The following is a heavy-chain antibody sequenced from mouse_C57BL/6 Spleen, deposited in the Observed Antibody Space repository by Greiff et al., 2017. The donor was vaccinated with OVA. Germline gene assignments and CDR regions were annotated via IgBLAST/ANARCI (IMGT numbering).Heavy chain of an antibody. D-gene: IGHD1-1*01. J-gene: IGHJ2*01. CDR2: INYDGSST. CDR1: GFTFSDYY. Sequence: EVKLMESEGGLVQPGSSMKLSCTASGFTFSDYYMAWVRQVPEKGLEWVANINYDGSSTYYLDSLKSRFIISGDNAKNILYLQMSSLKSEDTATYYCARGPYYYGSSYGYFDYWGQGTTLTVSS. V-gene: IGHV5-16*01. CDR3: ARGPYYYGSSYGYFDY.